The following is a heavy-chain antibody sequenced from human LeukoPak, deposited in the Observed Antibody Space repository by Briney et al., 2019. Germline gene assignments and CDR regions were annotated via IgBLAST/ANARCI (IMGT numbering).Heavy chain of an antibody. D-gene: IGHD6-13*01. Sequence: SQTLSLTCTVSGGSISSGDYYWSWIRQPPGKGLEWIGEINHSGSTNYNPSLKSRVTISVDTSKNQFSLKLSSVTAADTAVYYCARRRAAQLYRTAAGTIDYWGQGTLVTVSS. CDR1: GGSISSGDYY. CDR3: ARRRAAQLYRTAAGTIDY. CDR2: INHSGST. V-gene: IGHV4-30-4*08. J-gene: IGHJ4*02.